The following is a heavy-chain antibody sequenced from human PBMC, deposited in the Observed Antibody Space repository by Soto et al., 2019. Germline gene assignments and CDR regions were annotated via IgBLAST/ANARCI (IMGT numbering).Heavy chain of an antibody. CDR3: ARYRPPPGR. D-gene: IGHD4-4*01. CDR2: ISSSSSYI. CDR1: GFTFSSYS. Sequence: PGGSLRLSCAASGFTFSSYSMNWVRQAPGKGLEWVSSISSSSSYIYYAASVKGRFAISRDNAKNSLYLQMNSLRAEDTAVYYCARYRPPPGRWGQGTLVTVSS. V-gene: IGHV3-21*01. J-gene: IGHJ4*02.